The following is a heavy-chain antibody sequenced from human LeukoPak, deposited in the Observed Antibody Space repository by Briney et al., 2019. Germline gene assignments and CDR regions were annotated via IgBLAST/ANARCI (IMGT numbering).Heavy chain of an antibody. Sequence: SETLSLTCTVSGGSISSYYWSWIRQPPGKGLEWIGYIYYSGSTNYNPSLKSRVTISVDTSENQFSLKLSSVTAADTAVYYCARQAGYSSGWFDYWGQGTLVTVSS. D-gene: IGHD6-19*01. CDR2: IYYSGST. V-gene: IGHV4-59*08. CDR3: ARQAGYSSGWFDY. CDR1: GGSISSYY. J-gene: IGHJ4*02.